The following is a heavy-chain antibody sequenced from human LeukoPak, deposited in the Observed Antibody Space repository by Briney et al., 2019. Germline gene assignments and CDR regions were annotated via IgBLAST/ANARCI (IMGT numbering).Heavy chain of an antibody. D-gene: IGHD2-15*01. V-gene: IGHV4-61*02. CDR2: IYTSGST. Sequence: PSETLSLTCTVSGGSISSGSYYWSWIRQPAGKGLEWIGRIYTSGSTNYNPSLKSRVTISVDTSKNQFSLKLSSVTAADTAVYYCARSKGYCSGGSCYKYYYYYYMDVWGKGTTVTVSS. CDR1: GGSISSGSYY. CDR3: ARSKGYCSGGSCYKYYYYYYMDV. J-gene: IGHJ6*03.